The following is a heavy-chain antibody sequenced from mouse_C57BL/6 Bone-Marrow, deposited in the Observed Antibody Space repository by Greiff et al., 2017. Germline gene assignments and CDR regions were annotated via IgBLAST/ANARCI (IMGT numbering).Heavy chain of an antibody. Sequence: VQLKESGAELVRPGASVKLSCTASGFNIKDDYMHWVKQRPEQGLEWIGWIDPENGDTEYASKLQGKATITADTSSNTAYLQLSSLTSEDTAVYYCTTGTVVATEYFDVWGTGTTVTVSS. V-gene: IGHV14-4*01. J-gene: IGHJ1*03. D-gene: IGHD1-1*01. CDR1: GFNIKDDY. CDR2: IDPENGDT. CDR3: TTGTVVATEYFDV.